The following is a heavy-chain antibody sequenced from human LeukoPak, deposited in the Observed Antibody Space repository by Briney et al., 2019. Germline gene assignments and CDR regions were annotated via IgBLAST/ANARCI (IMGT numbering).Heavy chain of an antibody. V-gene: IGHV4-61*01. D-gene: IGHD5-18*01. CDR2: IYYSGST. J-gene: IGHJ5*02. CDR1: GGSVSSGSYY. Sequence: SGTLSLTCNVSGGSVSSGSYYWSWIRQPPGKGLEGIGYIYYSGSTNYNPSLKSRVTISVDTSKNQFSLKRSSVTAADTAVYYCARGGYSYGFGWFDPWGQGTLVTVSS. CDR3: ARGGYSYGFGWFDP.